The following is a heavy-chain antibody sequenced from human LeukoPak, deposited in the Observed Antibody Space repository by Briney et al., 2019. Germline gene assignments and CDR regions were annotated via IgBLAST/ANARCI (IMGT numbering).Heavy chain of an antibody. Sequence: GGSLRLSCAASGFTFSSYAMSWVRQAPGKGLEWVAVIWYDGSNKYYADSVKGRFTISRDNSKNTLYLQMNSLRAEDTAVYYCARDPMTTVTTHFDYWGQGTLVTVSS. CDR1: GFTFSSYA. V-gene: IGHV3-33*08. CDR3: ARDPMTTVTTHFDY. D-gene: IGHD4-17*01. J-gene: IGHJ4*02. CDR2: IWYDGSNK.